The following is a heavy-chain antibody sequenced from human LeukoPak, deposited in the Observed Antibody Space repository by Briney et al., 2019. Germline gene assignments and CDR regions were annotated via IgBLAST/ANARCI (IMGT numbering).Heavy chain of an antibody. D-gene: IGHD2-15*01. V-gene: IGHV3-48*03. Sequence: GSLRLSCAASGFTFSSYEMNWVRQAPGKGLEWVSYISSSGSTIYYADSVKGRFTISRDNAKNSLYLQMNSLRAEDTAVYYCARDRSHCSGGSCYSFADYWGQGTLVTVSS. J-gene: IGHJ4*02. CDR2: ISSSGSTI. CDR1: GFTFSSYE. CDR3: ARDRSHCSGGSCYSFADY.